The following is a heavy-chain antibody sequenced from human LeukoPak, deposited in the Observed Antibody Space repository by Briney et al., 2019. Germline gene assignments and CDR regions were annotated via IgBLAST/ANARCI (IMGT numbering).Heavy chain of an antibody. D-gene: IGHD3-10*01. Sequence: GGSLRLSCAASGFSFSSYAMNWVRQAPGKGLEWVSIIFGAGKNTTYYADSVKGRFTVSRDNSKNTLYLQMTNLRPEDTAKYYCAKRNTMIRGGPSFDYWGQGILVAVSS. CDR3: AKRNTMIRGGPSFDY. CDR1: GFSFSSYA. CDR2: IFGAGKNTT. V-gene: IGHV3-23*03. J-gene: IGHJ4*02.